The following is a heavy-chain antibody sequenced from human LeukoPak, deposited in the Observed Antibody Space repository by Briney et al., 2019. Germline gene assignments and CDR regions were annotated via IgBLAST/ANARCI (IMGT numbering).Heavy chain of an antibody. Sequence: GASVKVSCKASGYTFVSHGISWARQAPGQGLKWMGWISVYNGNPNYAQKLQGRVTMTTDTSTSTAYMELRSLRSDDTAVYYCARDSYSSSWYESYYYYMDVWGKGTTVTVSS. J-gene: IGHJ6*03. D-gene: IGHD6-13*01. V-gene: IGHV1-18*01. CDR1: GYTFVSHG. CDR3: ARDSYSSSWYESYYYYMDV. CDR2: ISVYNGNP.